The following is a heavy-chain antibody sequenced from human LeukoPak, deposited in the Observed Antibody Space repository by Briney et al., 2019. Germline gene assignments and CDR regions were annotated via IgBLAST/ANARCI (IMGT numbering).Heavy chain of an antibody. Sequence: ASVKVSCKASGYTFTSYYMHWVRQAPGQGLELMGIINPSGGSTSYAQKFQGRGTTTRDTSTSTVYMELSSLRSEDTAVYYCAREGRYFDWPGDYYYGMDVWGKGTTVTVSS. CDR2: INPSGGST. D-gene: IGHD3-9*01. CDR3: AREGRYFDWPGDYYYGMDV. V-gene: IGHV1-46*01. CDR1: GYTFTSYY. J-gene: IGHJ6*04.